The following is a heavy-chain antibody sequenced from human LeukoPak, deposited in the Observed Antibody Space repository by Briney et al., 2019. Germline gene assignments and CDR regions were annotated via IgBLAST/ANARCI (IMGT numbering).Heavy chain of an antibody. J-gene: IGHJ4*02. V-gene: IGHV1-46*01. CDR3: ATEAPGSYYFDY. CDR2: VYVTGETT. Sequence: GASVKVSCQASGDTFTYYHIHWVRQAPGQGVAWMGAVYVTGETTRNTQNFQGRATMTRDTSTGTVYMELASLRSEDTAVYYCATEAPGSYYFDYWGQGVLVTVSS. CDR1: GDTFTYYH.